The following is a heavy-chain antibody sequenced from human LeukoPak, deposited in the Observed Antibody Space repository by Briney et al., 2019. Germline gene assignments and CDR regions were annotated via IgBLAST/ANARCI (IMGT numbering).Heavy chain of an antibody. CDR1: GFTFSSHA. CDR3: AKSRYGSGSYYTFDY. D-gene: IGHD3-10*01. Sequence: GGSLRLSCAASGFTFSSHAVSWVRQAPGKGLEWVSGISGSGDSTYYADSVKGRFTISRDTSKNTLYLQMNSLRAEDTAVYYCAKSRYGSGSYYTFDYWGQGTLVTVSS. CDR2: ISGSGDST. V-gene: IGHV3-23*01. J-gene: IGHJ4*02.